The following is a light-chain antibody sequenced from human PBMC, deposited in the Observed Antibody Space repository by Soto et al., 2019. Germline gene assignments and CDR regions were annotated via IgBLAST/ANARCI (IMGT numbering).Light chain of an antibody. CDR3: QQYSSYWT. CDR1: QNLGTLY. J-gene: IGKJ1*01. Sequence: EIVLTQTPGTLSLSPGERGTLSCRASQNLGTLYLAWYQQKSGQAPSLLIYAASTRAAGVPARFSGSGSGTEFTLTISSLQSEDFATYYCQQYSSYWTFGQGAKVDIK. CDR2: AAS. V-gene: IGKV3-15*01.